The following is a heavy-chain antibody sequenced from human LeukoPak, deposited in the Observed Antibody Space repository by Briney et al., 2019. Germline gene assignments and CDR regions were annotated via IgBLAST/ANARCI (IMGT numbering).Heavy chain of an antibody. CDR1: GGSISSHY. CDR2: IYYSGST. J-gene: IGHJ4*02. D-gene: IGHD3-3*01. V-gene: IGHV4-59*11. CDR3: AKSPEGFLEWSPAYYFDY. Sequence: SETLSLTCTVSGGSISSHYWSWVRQPPGKGLEWIWYIYYSGSTNYNPSLKSRVTISVDTSKNQFSLKLSSVTAADTAVYYCAKSPEGFLEWSPAYYFDYWGQGTLVTVSS.